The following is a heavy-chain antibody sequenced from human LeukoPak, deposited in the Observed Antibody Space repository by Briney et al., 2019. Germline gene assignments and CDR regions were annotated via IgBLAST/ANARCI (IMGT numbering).Heavy chain of an antibody. D-gene: IGHD3-9*01. Sequence: GRSLRLSCAASGITFSSYAMHWVRQAPGKGLEWVAVISNDGSNKYYADSVKGRFTISRDNSKNTLYLQMNSLRAEDTAVYFCARDARYYDILTGYPLFDYWGQGTLVTVSS. CDR2: ISNDGSNK. CDR1: GITFSSYA. J-gene: IGHJ4*02. V-gene: IGHV3-30-3*01. CDR3: ARDARYYDILTGYPLFDY.